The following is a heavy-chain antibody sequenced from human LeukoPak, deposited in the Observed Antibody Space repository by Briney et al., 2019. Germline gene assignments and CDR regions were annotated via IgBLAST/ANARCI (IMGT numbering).Heavy chain of an antibody. CDR3: ARDSGDGGFDY. CDR1: GFTFSDYY. CDR2: ISSSGSTI. D-gene: IGHD2-21*01. J-gene: IGHJ4*02. V-gene: IGHV3-11*01. Sequence: GGSLRLSCAVSGFTFSDYYMTWIRQAPGKGLGWVSYISSSGSTIYYADSVKGPFTISRDNAKNSLYLQMNSLRAEDMAVYYGARDSGDGGFDYWGQGTLVTVSS.